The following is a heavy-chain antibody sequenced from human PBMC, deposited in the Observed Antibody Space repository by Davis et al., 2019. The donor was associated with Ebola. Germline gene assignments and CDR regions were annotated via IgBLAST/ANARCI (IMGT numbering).Heavy chain of an antibody. D-gene: IGHD3-9*01. CDR2: INHSGST. V-gene: IGHV4-34*01. CDR3: ARGRYFDWLLLAPYYYYGMDV. Sequence: SETLSLTCAVYGGSFSGYYWSWSRQPPGKGLEWIGEINHSGSTNYNPSLKSRVTISVDTSKNQFSLKLSSVTAADTAVYYCARGRYFDWLLLAPYYYYGMDVWGQGTTVTVSS. J-gene: IGHJ6*02. CDR1: GGSFSGYY.